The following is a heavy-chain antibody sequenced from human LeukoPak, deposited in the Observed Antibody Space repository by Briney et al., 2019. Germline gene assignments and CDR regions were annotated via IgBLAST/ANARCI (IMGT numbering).Heavy chain of an antibody. D-gene: IGHD2/OR15-2a*01. V-gene: IGHV4-39*01. CDR3: ARTSGVGSTLGYYFDY. CDR2: IYYSGST. CDR1: GGSISSSSYY. Sequence: SETLSLTCTVSGGSISSSSYYWGWIRQPPGKGLEWIGSIYYSGSTYYNPSLKSRVTISVDTSKNQFSLKLSSVTAADTAVYYCARTSGVGSTLGYYFDYWGQGTLVTVSS. J-gene: IGHJ4*02.